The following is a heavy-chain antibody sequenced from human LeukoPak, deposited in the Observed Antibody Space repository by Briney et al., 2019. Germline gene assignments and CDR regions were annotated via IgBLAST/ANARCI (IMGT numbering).Heavy chain of an antibody. D-gene: IGHD1-26*01. Sequence: GGSLRLSCAASGFTFGDYSMSWVRQTPGQGLELVSAISGSGGDRYDADSVRGRFTISRDNSKNTLHLLMNSLRAEDTAVYYCARRFSGSYSLYYYDYWGQGTLVTVSS. CDR2: ISGSGGDR. CDR3: ARRFSGSYSLYYYDY. CDR1: GFTFGDYS. V-gene: IGHV3-23*01. J-gene: IGHJ4*02.